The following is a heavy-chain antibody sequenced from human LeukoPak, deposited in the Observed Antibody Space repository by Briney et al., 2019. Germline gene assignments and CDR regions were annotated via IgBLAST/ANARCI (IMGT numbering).Heavy chain of an antibody. CDR2: IRYDGSTK. CDR3: AREQGVTPVLDY. V-gene: IGHV3-48*04. D-gene: IGHD2-21*02. J-gene: IGHJ4*02. CDR1: GFTFSSYS. Sequence: PGGSLRLSCAASGFTFSSYSMHWVRQAPGKGLEWVSFIRYDGSTKYYADSVKGRFTISRDNDKNSLYLQMKSLRAEDTAVYYCAREQGVTPVLDYWGQGTLVTVSS.